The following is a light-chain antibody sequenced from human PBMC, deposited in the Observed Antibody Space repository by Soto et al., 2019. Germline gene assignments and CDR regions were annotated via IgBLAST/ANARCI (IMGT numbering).Light chain of an antibody. CDR3: QQYGSSLLT. V-gene: IGKV3-20*01. CDR1: QSVSSY. Sequence: EIVLTQSPGTLSLSPGERATLSCRASQSVSSYLAWYQQRPGQAPRLLIFGASTRATGFPARFSGSGSGTDFTLTISRLEPEDFAVYYCQQYGSSLLTFGGGTKVDIK. CDR2: GAS. J-gene: IGKJ4*01.